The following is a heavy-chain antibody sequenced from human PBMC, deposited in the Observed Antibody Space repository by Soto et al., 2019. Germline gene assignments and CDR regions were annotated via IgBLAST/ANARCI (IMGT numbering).Heavy chain of an antibody. D-gene: IGHD3-9*01. V-gene: IGHV1-69*13. Sequence: GASVKVSCKASGGTFSSYAISWVRQAPGQGLEWMGGIIPIFGTANYAQKFQGRVTITADESMSTAYMELSSLRSEDTAVYYCASPKYFDWLYYWGKGTLVTVSS. CDR3: ASPKYFDWLYY. J-gene: IGHJ4*02. CDR2: IIPIFGTA. CDR1: GGTFSSYA.